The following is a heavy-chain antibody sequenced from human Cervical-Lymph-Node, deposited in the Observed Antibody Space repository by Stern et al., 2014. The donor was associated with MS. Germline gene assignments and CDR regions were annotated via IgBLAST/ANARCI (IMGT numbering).Heavy chain of an antibody. CDR3: SRQSQDYYFYSSSGMDV. CDR1: GFTFSNFA. D-gene: IGHD3-10*01. Sequence: QVQLVESGGGVVQPGRSLKLSCAASGFTFSNFAMHWVRQAPGKGLEWLAVVAFGETNKNSAHSVRGRFTTSRDNSKNPVYLQMTSLRPEDTAVYSCSRQSQDYYFYSSSGMDVWGQGTTVTV. J-gene: IGHJ6*02. V-gene: IGHV3-30-3*01. CDR2: VAFGETNK.